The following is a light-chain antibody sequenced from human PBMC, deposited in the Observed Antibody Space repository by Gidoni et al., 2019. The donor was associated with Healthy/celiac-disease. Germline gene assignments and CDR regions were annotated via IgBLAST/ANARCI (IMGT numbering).Light chain of an antibody. V-gene: IGKV1-39*01. CDR2: AAS. CDR1: QSISSY. CDR3: QQSYSTPRT. Sequence: DIQMTHSPSSLSASVGDRVTITCRASQSISSYLHWYQQKPGKAPKLLIYAASSLQSGVPSRLSGSGSGTDFNLTISRLQPEDFATYYCQQSYSTPRTFXQXTKVEIK. J-gene: IGKJ1*01.